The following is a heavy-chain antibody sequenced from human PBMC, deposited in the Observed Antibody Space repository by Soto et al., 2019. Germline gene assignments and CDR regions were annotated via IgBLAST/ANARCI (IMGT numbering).Heavy chain of an antibody. CDR2: MSPNNGNT. CDR1: GYSFGSYD. V-gene: IGHV1-8*01. D-gene: IGHD3-22*01. J-gene: IGHJ6*02. Sequence: QVQLVQSGAEVKKPGASVRVSCKASGYSFGSYDINWVRQATGQGLEWMGWMSPNNGNTGSAQKFQGRITMTMNTATSTASMELSSLSSEDTAVSYCLRGRLFQESYYYYNVDVWGQGTTVTVSS. CDR3: LRGRLFQESYYYYNVDV.